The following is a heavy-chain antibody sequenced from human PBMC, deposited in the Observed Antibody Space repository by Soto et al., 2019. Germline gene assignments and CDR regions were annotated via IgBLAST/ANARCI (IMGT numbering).Heavy chain of an antibody. CDR1: GGSISSSSYY. D-gene: IGHD6-13*01. Sequence: QLQLQESGPGLVKPSETLSLTCTVSGGSISSSSYYWGWIRQPPGKGLEWIGSIYYSGSTYYNPSLKSRVTISVDTSKNQFSLKLSSVTAADTAVYYCARRRYSSSWYSDYWGQGTLVTVSS. V-gene: IGHV4-39*01. J-gene: IGHJ4*02. CDR3: ARRRYSSSWYSDY. CDR2: IYYSGST.